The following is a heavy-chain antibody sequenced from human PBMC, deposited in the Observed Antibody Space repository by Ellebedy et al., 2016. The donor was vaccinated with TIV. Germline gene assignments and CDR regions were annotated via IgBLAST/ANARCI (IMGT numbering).Heavy chain of an antibody. J-gene: IGHJ6*01. CDR2: ISSSSHYI. CDR3: ARARAAAGTGLGMDV. V-gene: IGHV3-21*01. D-gene: IGHD6-13*01. CDR1: TFTFSNYT. Sequence: GESLKISCAASTFTFSNYTMNWVRQAPGKGLEWVSCISSSSHYIYYADSVKGRFTISRDNAKNSVYLQMNSLRAEDTAVYYCARARAAAGTGLGMDVWGQGTTVAVSS.